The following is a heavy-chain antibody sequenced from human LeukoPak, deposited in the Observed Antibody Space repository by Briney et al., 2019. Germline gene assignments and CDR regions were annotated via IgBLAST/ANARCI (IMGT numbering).Heavy chain of an antibody. D-gene: IGHD2-8*01. V-gene: IGHV3-7*01. Sequence: GGSLRLSCAASGFTFSSYWMSWVRQAPGKGLEWVANIKQDGSEKYYVDSVKGRFTISRDNAKNSLYLQMNSLRAEDTALYYCARSVYSYSFDYWGQGTLVTVSS. CDR3: ARSVYSYSFDY. J-gene: IGHJ4*02. CDR2: IKQDGSEK. CDR1: GFTFSSYW.